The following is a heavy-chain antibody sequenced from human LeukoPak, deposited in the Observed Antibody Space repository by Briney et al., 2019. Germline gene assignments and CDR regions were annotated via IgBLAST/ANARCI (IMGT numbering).Heavy chain of an antibody. Sequence: HPGGSLRLSCAASGFTFSSYSMNWVRQAPGKGLEWVSYISSSSSTIYYSDSVKGRFTISRDNAKNSLYLQMNSLRAEDTAVYYCARESSTVTTGGGFDYWGQGTLVTVSS. V-gene: IGHV3-48*01. CDR2: ISSSSSTI. CDR3: ARESSTVTTGGGFDY. D-gene: IGHD4-17*01. CDR1: GFTFSSYS. J-gene: IGHJ4*02.